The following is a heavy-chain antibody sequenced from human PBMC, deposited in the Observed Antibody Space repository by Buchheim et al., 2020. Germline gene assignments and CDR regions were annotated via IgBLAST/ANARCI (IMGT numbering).Heavy chain of an antibody. CDR1: GFTFSNSW. V-gene: IGHV3-7*01. CDR2: INDDGSGK. J-gene: IGHJ1*01. Sequence: VQLVESGGGLVQPGGSLRLSCAASGFTFSNSWMSWVRQAPGKGLEWVADINDDGSGKYYVDSVKGRFAISRDNAKNPLYLQNDSPRAEHTTVYYYVTWYYLWGQGTL. CDR3: VTWYYL. D-gene: IGHD3-16*01.